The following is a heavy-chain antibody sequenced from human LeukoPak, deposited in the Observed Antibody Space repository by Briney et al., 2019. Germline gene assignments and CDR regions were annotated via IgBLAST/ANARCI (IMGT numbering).Heavy chain of an antibody. D-gene: IGHD5-12*01. J-gene: IGHJ4*02. CDR2: LQPEDAET. Sequence: ASVKVSCKFSGHTLSDLSVHWVRQAPGKGLEWVGGLQPEDAETVYAQSFQGRVTMTEDTSTDTAYMELSSLRSEDTAVYYCAAVLIYGGHLSYWGQGTLVTVSS. V-gene: IGHV1-24*01. CDR1: GHTLSDLS. CDR3: AAVLIYGGHLSY.